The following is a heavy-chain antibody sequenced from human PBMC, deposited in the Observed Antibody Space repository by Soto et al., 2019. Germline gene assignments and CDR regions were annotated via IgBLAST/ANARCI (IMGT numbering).Heavy chain of an antibody. CDR2: IIPILGIA. CDR1: GGTFSSYT. V-gene: IGHV1-69*08. Sequence: QVQLVQSGAEVKKPGSSVKVSCKASGGTFSSYTISWVRQAPGQGLEWMGRIIPILGIANYAQKFQCRVTITADKSTSTAYMELSRLRSEDTAVYYCARDAFGGVIVLYYYGMDVWGQGTTVTVSS. D-gene: IGHD3-16*02. J-gene: IGHJ6*02. CDR3: ARDAFGGVIVLYYYGMDV.